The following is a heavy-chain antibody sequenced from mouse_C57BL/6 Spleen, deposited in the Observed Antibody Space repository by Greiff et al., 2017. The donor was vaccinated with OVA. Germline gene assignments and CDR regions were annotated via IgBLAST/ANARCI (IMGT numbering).Heavy chain of an antibody. Sequence: EVQVVESGEGLVKPGGSLKLSCAASGFTFSSYAMSWVRQTPEKRLEWVAYISSGGDYIYYADTVKGRFTISRDNARNTLYLQMSSLKSEDTAMYYCTRDEITTVVAYYAMDYWGQGTSVTVSS. CDR1: GFTFSSYA. J-gene: IGHJ4*01. D-gene: IGHD1-1*01. CDR3: TRDEITTVVAYYAMDY. V-gene: IGHV5-9-1*02. CDR2: ISSGGDYI.